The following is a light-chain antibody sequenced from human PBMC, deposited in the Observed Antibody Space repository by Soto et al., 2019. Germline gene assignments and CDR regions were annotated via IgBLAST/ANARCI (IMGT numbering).Light chain of an antibody. CDR3: FCAADNNGV. V-gene: IGLV3-27*01. J-gene: IGLJ3*02. CDR2: KDS. Sequence: SYELTQPSSVSVSPGQTARITCSGDAVAKKYARWFQQKPGQAPVLVIYKDSARPPGIPERFSGSSSGTTVTLTISGAQIEDEADYYCFCAADNNGVFGGGTKLTVL. CDR1: AVAKKY.